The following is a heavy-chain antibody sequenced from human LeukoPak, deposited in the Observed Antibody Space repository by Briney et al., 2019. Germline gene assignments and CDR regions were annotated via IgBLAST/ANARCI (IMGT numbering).Heavy chain of an antibody. J-gene: IGHJ4*02. CDR2: ISSGSSYI. CDR3: ARDACSSTSCFRDY. D-gene: IGHD2-2*01. CDR1: GFTFSTYT. Sequence: GGSLRLSCAASGFTFSTYTMNWVRKAPGKGLEWVSSISSGSSYISYADSLKGRFNISRDNPKNSLYLQINSLRAEDTAVYYCARDACSSTSCFRDYWGQGTRVTVSP. V-gene: IGHV3-21*01.